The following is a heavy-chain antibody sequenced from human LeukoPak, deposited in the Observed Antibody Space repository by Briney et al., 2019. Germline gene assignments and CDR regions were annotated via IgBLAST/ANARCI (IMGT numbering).Heavy chain of an antibody. CDR1: GFTFGKYW. CDR3: ARETSGEFYDYVWGSYRPFDY. J-gene: IGHJ4*02. Sequence: GGSLRLSCVASGFTFGKYWMSWVRQAPGKGLEWVANIKLDGSEKNYVDSVKGRFTISRDNTKNSLYLQMNSLRDEDTAVYYCARETSGEFYDYVWGSYRPFDYWGQGTLVTVSS. V-gene: IGHV3-7*01. D-gene: IGHD3-16*02. CDR2: IKLDGSEK.